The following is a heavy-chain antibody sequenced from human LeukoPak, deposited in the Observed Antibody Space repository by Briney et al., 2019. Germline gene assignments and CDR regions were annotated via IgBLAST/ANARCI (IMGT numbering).Heavy chain of an antibody. CDR3: VTDHYNNHGNFDF. CDR1: GLMVPEVA. Sequence: VKLSSEVFGLMVPEVAIHCLRRAPGKGVKWIGSFDREDDQTIYAQHLQGRVTMTEDISADTAFLQLRSLTFEDTAVYYCVTDHYNNHGNFDFWGQGTLVSVS. CDR2: FDREDDQT. D-gene: IGHD3-10*01. J-gene: IGHJ4*02. V-gene: IGHV1-24*01.